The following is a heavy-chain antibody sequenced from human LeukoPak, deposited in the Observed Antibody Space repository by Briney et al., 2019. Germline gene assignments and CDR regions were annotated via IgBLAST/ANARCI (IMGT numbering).Heavy chain of an antibody. CDR3: ASDQVSGVFDY. CDR1: GVIFSDFY. CDR2: ISPDGSYT. V-gene: IGHV3-11*05. J-gene: IGHJ4*02. Sequence: PVGSLRLSCAGSGVIFSDFYINWIRQSPGKGLEWLAYISPDGSYTTYGVSVKGRFFISRDNAKNSVSMKMNRLGVEDTAVYFCASDQVSGVFDYWGQGARVTVS. D-gene: IGHD5/OR15-5a*01.